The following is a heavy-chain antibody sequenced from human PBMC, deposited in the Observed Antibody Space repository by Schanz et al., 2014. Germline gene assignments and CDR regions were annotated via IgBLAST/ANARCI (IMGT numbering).Heavy chain of an antibody. J-gene: IGHJ4*02. Sequence: QVQLVQSGAEVKKPGPSVKVSCKASGGTFSSDTFSWVRQAPGQGLEWMGRIVPIAGITNYAQRFQGRVTITADKSSDTAYMELSSLRSEDTAVYYCARAPTAYCSDTSCLGTPCDYWGQGTLVTVSS. CDR1: GGTFSSDT. CDR3: ARAPTAYCSDTSCLGTPCDY. V-gene: IGHV1-69*02. D-gene: IGHD2-2*01. CDR2: IVPIAGIT.